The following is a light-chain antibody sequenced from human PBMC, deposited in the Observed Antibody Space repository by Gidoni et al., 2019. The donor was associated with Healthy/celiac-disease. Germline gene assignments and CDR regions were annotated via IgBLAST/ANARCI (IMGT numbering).Light chain of an antibody. CDR1: QSVSSN. V-gene: IGKV3D-15*01. Sequence: DIVMTQSTATLSVSPVERATLACRASQSVSSNLAWYQQKPGQAPRLLIYGASTRATGIPARFSGSGSGTEFTLTISSLQSEDFAVYYCQQYNNWPSLTFGGGTKVEIK. J-gene: IGKJ4*01. CDR2: GAS. CDR3: QQYNNWPSLT.